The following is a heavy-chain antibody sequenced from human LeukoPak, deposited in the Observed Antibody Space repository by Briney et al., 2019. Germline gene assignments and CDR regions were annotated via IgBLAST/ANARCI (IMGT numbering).Heavy chain of an antibody. V-gene: IGHV5-51*01. CDR3: ARLPHYYDSSGYPLGY. J-gene: IGHJ4*02. Sequence: GESLKISCKGSGYSFTSYWIGWVRQMPGKGLEWMGIIYPGDPDTRYSPSFQGQVTISADKSISTAYLQWSSLKASDTAMYYCARLPHYYDSSGYPLGYWGQGTLVTVSS. CDR1: GYSFTSYW. CDR2: IYPGDPDT. D-gene: IGHD3-22*01.